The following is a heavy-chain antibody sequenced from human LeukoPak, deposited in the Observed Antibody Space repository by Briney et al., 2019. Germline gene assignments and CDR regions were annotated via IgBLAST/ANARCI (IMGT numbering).Heavy chain of an antibody. V-gene: IGHV3-23*01. D-gene: IGHD6-6*01. CDR3: AKEVSRIAARPGYFDY. CDR2: ISGSGGST. Sequence: GGSLRLSCAASGFTFSSYAMSWVRQAPGKGLEWVSAISGSGGSTYYADSVKGRFTISRDNSKNTLYLQMNSLRAEDTAVYYCAKEVSRIAARPGYFDYWGQGTLVTVSS. CDR1: GFTFSSYA. J-gene: IGHJ4*02.